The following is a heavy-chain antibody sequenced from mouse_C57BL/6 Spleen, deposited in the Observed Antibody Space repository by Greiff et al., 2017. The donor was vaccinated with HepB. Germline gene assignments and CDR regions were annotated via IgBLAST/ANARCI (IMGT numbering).Heavy chain of an antibody. Sequence: EVQLQQSGPELVKPGASVKIPCKASGYTFTDYNMDWVKQSHGKSLEWIGDINPNNGGTIYNQKFKGKATLTVDKSSSTAYMELRSLTSEDTAVYYCARWLWLRRGNYYAMDYWGQGTSVTVSS. V-gene: IGHV1-18*01. CDR2: INPNNGGT. D-gene: IGHD2-2*01. J-gene: IGHJ4*01. CDR3: ARWLWLRRGNYYAMDY. CDR1: GYTFTDYN.